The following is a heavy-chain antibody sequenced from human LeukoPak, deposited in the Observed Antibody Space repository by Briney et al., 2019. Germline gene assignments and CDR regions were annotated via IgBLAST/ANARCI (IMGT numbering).Heavy chain of an antibody. V-gene: IGHV1-69*06. CDR3: AREYYDILTGYYKERNWFDP. Sequence: ASVKVSCKASGGTFSSYAISWVRQAPGQGLEWMGGIIPIFGTANYAQKFQGRVTITADKSTSTAYMELSSLRSEDTAVYYCAREYYDILTGYYKERNWFDPWGQGTLVTVSS. CDR2: IIPIFGTA. J-gene: IGHJ5*02. D-gene: IGHD3-9*01. CDR1: GGTFSSYA.